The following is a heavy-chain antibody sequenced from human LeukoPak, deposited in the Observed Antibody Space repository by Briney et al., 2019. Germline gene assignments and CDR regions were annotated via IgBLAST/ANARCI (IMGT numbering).Heavy chain of an antibody. CDR1: GYTFTGYY. CDR2: INPNSGGT. Sequence: GASVKVSCKASGYTFTGYYIHGVRQAPGQGLEWMGWINPNSGGTNCAQKFQGRVTMTRDTSISTAYMELSRLRSDDTAVYYCANDLNRGYSMFYFDYWGQGTLVTVSS. V-gene: IGHV1-2*02. CDR3: ANDLNRGYSMFYFDY. D-gene: IGHD5-18*01. J-gene: IGHJ4*02.